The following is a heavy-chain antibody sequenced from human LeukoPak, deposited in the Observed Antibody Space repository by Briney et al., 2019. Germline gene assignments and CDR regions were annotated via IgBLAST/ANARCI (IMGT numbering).Heavy chain of an antibody. D-gene: IGHD3-10*01. CDR1: GGPFSGYY. CDR2: INHSGST. V-gene: IGHV4-34*01. J-gene: IGHJ4*02. CDR3: ARHPFSSMVRGLYFDY. Sequence: SDTLSLPCGVYGGPFSGYYWIWIPHPPGKGVEWIGEINHSGSTNYNSSLKSRVTISVGRSKNQFSLRLSSVTAAETAVYYCARHPFSSMVRGLYFDYWGQGTLVTVSS.